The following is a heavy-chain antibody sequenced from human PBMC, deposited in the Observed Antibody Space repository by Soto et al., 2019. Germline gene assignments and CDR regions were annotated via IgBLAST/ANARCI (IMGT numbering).Heavy chain of an antibody. Sequence: EVQLVESGGGLVQPGGSLRLSCAASGFTFSGYWMSWVRQAPGKGLEWVANIKQDGSEQFYVDSVKSRFTISKDNAKNSLYLQMRSLRAKDTAMYYCAREAVWGQGTTVTVTS. CDR2: IKQDGSEQ. CDR1: GFTFSGYW. CDR3: AREAV. J-gene: IGHJ6*02. V-gene: IGHV3-7*05.